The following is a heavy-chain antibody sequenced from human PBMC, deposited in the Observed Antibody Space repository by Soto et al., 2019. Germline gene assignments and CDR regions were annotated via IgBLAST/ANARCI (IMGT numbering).Heavy chain of an antibody. J-gene: IGHJ4*02. CDR3: ARDKGRWYYDSSGYFDY. CDR2: IWYDGSNK. CDR1: GFTFSSYG. Sequence: GSLRLSCAASGFTFSSYGMHWVRQAPGKGLEWVAVIWYDGSNKYYADSVKGRFTISRDNSKNTLYLQMNSLRAEGTAVYYCARDKGRWYYDSSGYFDYWGQGTLVTVS. V-gene: IGHV3-33*01. D-gene: IGHD3-22*01.